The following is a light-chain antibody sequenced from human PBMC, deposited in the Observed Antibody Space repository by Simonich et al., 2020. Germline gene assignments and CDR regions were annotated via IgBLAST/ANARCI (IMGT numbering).Light chain of an antibody. J-gene: IGKJ3*01. V-gene: IGKV4-1*01. CDR2: WAS. Sequence: DIVMTQSPDSLAVSLGERATINCKSSQSVLYSSNNKNYLAWYQQKPGQPPKLHIYWASTRESGVPDRFSGSGSGTDFTRTISSLQAEDVAVYYCQQYYSTPFTFGPGTKVDIK. CDR3: QQYYSTPFT. CDR1: QSVLYSSNNKNY.